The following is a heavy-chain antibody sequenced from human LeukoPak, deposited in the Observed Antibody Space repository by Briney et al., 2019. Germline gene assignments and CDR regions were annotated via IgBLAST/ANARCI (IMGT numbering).Heavy chain of an antibody. CDR2: IRSKANSYET. J-gene: IGHJ6*03. D-gene: IGHD6-13*01. V-gene: IGHV3-73*01. CDR3: TRHLDIAGAGTYYYYCYLDV. CDR1: GFTTSGSV. Sequence: GALRLSCAASGFTTSGSVMHWVRHASGKGLEWVGRIRSKANSYETAYAASVKGRITISKNDSKHTAYLQMNSLITEDTAVYYCTRHLDIAGAGTYYYYCYLDVWGKGTTVTVSS.